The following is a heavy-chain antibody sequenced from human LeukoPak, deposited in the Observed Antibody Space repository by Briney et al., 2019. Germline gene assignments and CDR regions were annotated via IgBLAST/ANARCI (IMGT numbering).Heavy chain of an antibody. D-gene: IGHD2-2*01. Sequence: SETLSLTCTVSGGSISSSSYYWGWIRQPPGKGLEWIGSIYYSGSTYYNPSLKSRVTISVDTSKNQFSLKLSSVTAADTAVYYRARSPIVPTYLFDYWGQGTLVTVSS. J-gene: IGHJ4*02. CDR2: IYYSGST. V-gene: IGHV4-39*01. CDR3: ARSPIVPTYLFDY. CDR1: GGSISSSSYY.